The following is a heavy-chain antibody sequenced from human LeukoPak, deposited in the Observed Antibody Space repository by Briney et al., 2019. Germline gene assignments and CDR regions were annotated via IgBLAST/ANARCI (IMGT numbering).Heavy chain of an antibody. D-gene: IGHD1-26*01. CDR1: GGSISSYY. CDR2: IHYSGST. Sequence: SETLSLTCTVSGGSISSYYWSWIRQPPGKGLEWIGYIHYSGSTNYNPSLKSRVTISVDTSKNQFSLKLSSVTAADTAVYYCAREGPGKSGSYYFDYWGQGTLVTVSS. J-gene: IGHJ4*02. CDR3: AREGPGKSGSYYFDY. V-gene: IGHV4-59*01.